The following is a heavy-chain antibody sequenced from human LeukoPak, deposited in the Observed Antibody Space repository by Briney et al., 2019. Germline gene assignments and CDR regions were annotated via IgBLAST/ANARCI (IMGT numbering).Heavy chain of an antibody. V-gene: IGHV1-18*04. CDR3: ARRLGYCSSTSCYNNWFDP. CDR1: GYTFTSYG. D-gene: IGHD2-2*02. J-gene: IGHJ5*02. Sequence: ASVKVSCKASGYTFTSYGISWVRQAPGQGLEWMGWVSAYNGNTNYAQKLQGRVTMTTDTSTSTAYMGLRSLRSDDTAVYYCARRLGYCSSTSCYNNWFDPWGQGTLVTVSS. CDR2: VSAYNGNT.